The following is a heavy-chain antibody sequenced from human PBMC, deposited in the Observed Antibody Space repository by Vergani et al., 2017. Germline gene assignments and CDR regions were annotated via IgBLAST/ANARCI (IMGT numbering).Heavy chain of an antibody. CDR3: ARDGRIDAEGTELDY. CDR1: GFNFPSFT. D-gene: IGHD1-14*01. CDR2: IKFPPGEI. Sequence: EAYLVQSGGGLVTPGGSLRLSCAASGFNFPSFTMNWVRQAPGRGLEWISSIKFPPGEIFYADSVKGRFTISRDNAKNMMYLQLNSLRDEDTAVYYCARDGRIDAEGTELDYGGQGTLVTVSS. V-gene: IGHV3-21*06. J-gene: IGHJ4*02.